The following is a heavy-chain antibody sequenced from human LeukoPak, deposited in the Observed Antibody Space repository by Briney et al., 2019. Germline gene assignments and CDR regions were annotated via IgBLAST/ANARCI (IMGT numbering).Heavy chain of an antibody. CDR1: GFTFSDAW. J-gene: IGHJ4*02. CDR3: TATLGY. Sequence: GGSLRLSCAASGFTFSDAWMTWVRQAPGKGLEWVGRIKRKTDGGTTDYAAPVKGRFTISRDDSENTLSLQMNSLKTEDTAVYYCTATLGYWGQGTLFTVSS. V-gene: IGHV3-15*01. CDR2: IKRKTDGGTT.